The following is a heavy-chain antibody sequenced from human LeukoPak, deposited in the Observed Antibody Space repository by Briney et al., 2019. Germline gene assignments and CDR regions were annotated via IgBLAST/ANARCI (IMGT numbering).Heavy chain of an antibody. V-gene: IGHV4-30-2*01. D-gene: IGHD3-10*01. Sequence: SETLSLTCAVSGGSISSGGYSWSWIRQPPGKGLEWIGYIYHSGSTYYNPSLKSRVTISVDRSKNQFSLKLSSVTAADTAVYYGARDQAGYGRDVWGQGTRSPSP. CDR3: ARDQAGYGRDV. CDR2: IYHSGST. J-gene: IGHJ6*02. CDR1: GGSISSGGYS.